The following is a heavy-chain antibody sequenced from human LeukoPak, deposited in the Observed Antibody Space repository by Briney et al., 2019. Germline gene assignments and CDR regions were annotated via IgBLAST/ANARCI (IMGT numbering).Heavy chain of an antibody. CDR2: INPNSGGT. V-gene: IGHV1-2*06. CDR3: ARDPVVVTAEGYFDY. CDR1: GYTFTGYY. J-gene: IGHJ4*02. Sequence: ASVKVSCKASGYTFTGYYMHWVRQAPGQGLEWMGRINPNSGGTNYAQKFQGRVTITTDESTSTAYMELSSLRSEDTAVYYCARDPVVVTAEGYFDYWGQGTLVTVSS. D-gene: IGHD2-21*02.